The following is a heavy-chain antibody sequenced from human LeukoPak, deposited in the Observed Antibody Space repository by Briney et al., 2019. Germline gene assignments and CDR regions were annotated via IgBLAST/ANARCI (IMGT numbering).Heavy chain of an antibody. J-gene: IGHJ4*02. Sequence: GGSLRLSCAASGFTFSSYAMSWVRQAPGKGLEWVSSISSSSSYIYYADSVKGRFTISRDNAKNSLYLQMNSLRAEDTAVYYCAREGSGYYYRFDYWGQGTLVTVSS. CDR3: AREGSGYYYRFDY. CDR2: ISSSSSYI. V-gene: IGHV3-21*01. D-gene: IGHD3-22*01. CDR1: GFTFSSYA.